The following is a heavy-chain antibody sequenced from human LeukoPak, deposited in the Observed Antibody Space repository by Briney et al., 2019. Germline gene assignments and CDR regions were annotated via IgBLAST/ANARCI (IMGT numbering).Heavy chain of an antibody. J-gene: IGHJ4*01. V-gene: IGHV3-23*01. Sequence: GGSLRLSCAASGFTFTNYAISCVREAPARGREWVSTIGGSGASTFYAGSVGGRFTISRDNFQNTLYLQMNTLRADGTAVYFCAKSWKSCSSTTFQGYDWGLRSPVSVSS. CDR1: GFTFTNYA. CDR3: AKSWKSCSSTTFQGYD. CDR2: IGGSGAST. D-gene: IGHD2/OR15-2a*01.